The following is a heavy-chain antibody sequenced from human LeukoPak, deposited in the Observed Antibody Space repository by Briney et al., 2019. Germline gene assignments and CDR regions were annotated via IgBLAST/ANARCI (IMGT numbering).Heavy chain of an antibody. Sequence: GGSLRLSCAASGFTLNNYAMSWVRQAPGKGLEWVAVIWSDGSNKYYADSVKGRFTISRDNSKNTLYLQMNSLRAEDTAVYYCARDLKVRWGSLHYGMDVWGQGTTVTVSS. CDR3: ARDLKVRWGSLHYGMDV. CDR2: IWSDGSNK. CDR1: GFTLNNYA. V-gene: IGHV3-33*08. J-gene: IGHJ6*02. D-gene: IGHD3-16*01.